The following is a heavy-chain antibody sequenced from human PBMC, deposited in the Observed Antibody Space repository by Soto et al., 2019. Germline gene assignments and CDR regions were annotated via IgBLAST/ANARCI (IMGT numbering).Heavy chain of an antibody. J-gene: IGHJ6*02. CDR1: GYSFTSYW. V-gene: IGHV5-51*01. D-gene: IGHD2-15*01. CDR2: IYPGDSDT. CDR3: ARWVEGFYYYYYGMDV. Sequence: PGESLKISCKGSGYSFTSYWIGLVRQMPGKGLEWMGIIYPGDSDTRYSPPFQGQVTISADKSISTAYLQWSSLKASDTAMYYCARWVEGFYYYYYGMDVWGQGTTVTVSS.